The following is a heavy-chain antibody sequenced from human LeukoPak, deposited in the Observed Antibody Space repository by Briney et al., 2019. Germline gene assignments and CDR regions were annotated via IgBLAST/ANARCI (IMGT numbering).Heavy chain of an antibody. CDR3: AREQWGETVTGYSYDTFDY. D-gene: IGHD5-18*01. V-gene: IGHV3-7*01. CDR1: GFTFSSYW. J-gene: IGHJ4*02. Sequence: GGSLRLSCAASGFTFSSYWVSWVRQALGKGLEWVANIKQDGSEKYYVDSVKGRFTISRDNAKNTLYLQMNSLRAEDTAVYYCAREQWGETVTGYSYDTFDYWGQGTLVTVSP. CDR2: IKQDGSEK.